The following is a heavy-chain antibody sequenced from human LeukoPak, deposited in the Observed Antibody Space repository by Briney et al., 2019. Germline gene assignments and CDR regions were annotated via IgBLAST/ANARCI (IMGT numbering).Heavy chain of an antibody. V-gene: IGHV1/OR15-1*04. CDR1: GYIFTDYY. D-gene: IGHD5-24*01. CDR3: ARDGYNYPDY. CDR2: INPNSGGT. Sequence: ASVKVSCKASGYIFTDYYMHWVRQAPGQELGWMGRINPNSGGTNYAQKLQGRVTMTTDTSTSTAYMELRNLRSDDTAVYYCARDGYNYPDYWGQGTLVTVSS. J-gene: IGHJ4*02.